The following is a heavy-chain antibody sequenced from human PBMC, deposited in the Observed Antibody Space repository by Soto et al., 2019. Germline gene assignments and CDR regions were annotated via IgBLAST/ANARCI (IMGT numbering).Heavy chain of an antibody. D-gene: IGHD5-12*01. J-gene: IGHJ4*02. CDR1: CGSISSGGYS. CDR2: IYHSGST. Sequence: SETLSLTCAVSCGSISSGGYSWSWIRQPPGKGLEWIGYIYHSGSTYYNPSLKSRVTISVDRSKNQFSLKLSSVTAADTAVYYCAREGYSGYDSLGYFDYWGQGTLVTVSS. CDR3: AREGYSGYDSLGYFDY. V-gene: IGHV4-30-2*01.